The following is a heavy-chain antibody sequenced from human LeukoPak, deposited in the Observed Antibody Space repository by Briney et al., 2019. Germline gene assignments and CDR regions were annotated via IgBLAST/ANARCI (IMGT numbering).Heavy chain of an antibody. Sequence: ASVKVSCKAFGYTFDTSSISWVRQAPGQRLEWMGLISPNNGNTHYAQGVQGRVTMTTDTSRSTAYVELRSLRSDDTAVYYCTRVRNSNNWWGAFDIWGQGTMVTVSS. D-gene: IGHD1-1*01. J-gene: IGHJ3*02. CDR2: ISPNNGNT. CDR3: TRVRNSNNWWGAFDI. CDR1: GYTFDTSS. V-gene: IGHV1-18*01.